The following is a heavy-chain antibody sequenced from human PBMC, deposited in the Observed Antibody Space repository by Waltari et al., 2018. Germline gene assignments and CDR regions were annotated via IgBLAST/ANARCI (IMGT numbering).Heavy chain of an antibody. Sequence: QVQLVQSGAEVKKPGASVKVSCKDSGYTFTSYAMHWVRQAPGQRLEWMGWINAGNGNTKYSQKFQGRVTITRDTSASTAYMELSSLRSEDTAVYYCARSIENIAVAGTYWGQGTLVTVSS. CDR1: GYTFTSYA. J-gene: IGHJ4*02. CDR2: INAGNGNT. CDR3: ARSIENIAVAGTY. V-gene: IGHV1-3*01. D-gene: IGHD6-19*01.